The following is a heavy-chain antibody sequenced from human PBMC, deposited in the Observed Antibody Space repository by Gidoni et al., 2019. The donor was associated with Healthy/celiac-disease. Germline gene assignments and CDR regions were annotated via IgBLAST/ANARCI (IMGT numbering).Heavy chain of an antibody. CDR3: ARGGMGHAFDI. J-gene: IGHJ3*02. CDR2: INHSAST. Sequence: QVQLQQWGAGLLKPSATLSLTCAVYGGSFSGYYWSWIGQPPGKGLEWIGKINHSASTNYNPSLKSRVTISVDTSKNQFSLKLSSVTAADTAVYYCARGGMGHAFDIWGQGTMVTVSS. V-gene: IGHV4-34*01. CDR1: GGSFSGYY. D-gene: IGHD1-26*01.